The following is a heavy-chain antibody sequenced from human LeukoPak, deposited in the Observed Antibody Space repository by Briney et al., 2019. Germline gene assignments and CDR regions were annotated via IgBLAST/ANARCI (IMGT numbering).Heavy chain of an antibody. CDR2: ISHSGST. V-gene: IGHV4-39*01. Sequence: PSETLSLTCTVSGGSINSGNYYWGWIRQPPEKGLEWIASISHSGSTFYNPSLKSRVTITVDTSENQFSLKLSYVTAADTAVYYCARQAGLVIVPGTPWFFYYMAVWGKGTTVTVSS. D-gene: IGHD3-16*02. CDR3: ARQAGLVIVPGTPWFFYYMAV. J-gene: IGHJ6*03. CDR1: GGSINSGNYY.